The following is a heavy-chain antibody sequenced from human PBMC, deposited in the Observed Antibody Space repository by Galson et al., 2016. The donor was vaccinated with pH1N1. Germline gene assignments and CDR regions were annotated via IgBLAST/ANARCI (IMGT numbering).Heavy chain of an antibody. CDR1: GFTFGTFG. D-gene: IGHD5-18*01. CDR2: IWYDGRNE. CDR3: ARGVDTGGR. V-gene: IGHV3-33*03. J-gene: IGHJ4*02. Sequence: SLRLSCAASGFTFGTFGMHWVRQAPGKGLEWVALIWYDGRNEDYADSVKGRFTISRDNAKNTLYLQMDSLRAEDTAVYYCARGVDTGGRWGQGTLVTVSS.